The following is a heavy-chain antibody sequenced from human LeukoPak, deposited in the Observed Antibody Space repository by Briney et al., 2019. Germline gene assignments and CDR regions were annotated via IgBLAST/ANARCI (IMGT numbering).Heavy chain of an antibody. Sequence: ASVKVSCKASGYTFTSYDINWVRQATGQGLEWMGWMNPNSGNTGYAQKFQGRVTITRNTSISTAYMELSRLRSEDTAVYYCASSSIYYYYMDVWGKGTTVTVSS. CDR1: GYTFTSYD. CDR3: ASSSIYYYYMDV. V-gene: IGHV1-8*03. CDR2: MNPNSGNT. J-gene: IGHJ6*03. D-gene: IGHD3-3*02.